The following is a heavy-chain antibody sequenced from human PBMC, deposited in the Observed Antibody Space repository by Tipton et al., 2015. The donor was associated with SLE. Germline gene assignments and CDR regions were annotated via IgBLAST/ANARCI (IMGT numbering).Heavy chain of an antibody. Sequence: SLRLSCAASGFTFSSYWMSWVRQAPGKGLEWVANIKQDGSEKYYVDSVKGRFTISRDNAKNSLYLQMNSLRTEDTAVYYCARRGLAYYYGSGRALDIWGQGTMVTVSS. D-gene: IGHD3-10*01. CDR3: ARRGLAYYYGSGRALDI. J-gene: IGHJ3*02. CDR1: GFTFSSYW. V-gene: IGHV3-7*01. CDR2: IKQDGSEK.